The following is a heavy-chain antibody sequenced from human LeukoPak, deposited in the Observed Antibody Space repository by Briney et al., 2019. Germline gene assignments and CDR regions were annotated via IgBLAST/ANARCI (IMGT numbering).Heavy chain of an antibody. J-gene: IGHJ4*02. V-gene: IGHV3-30*02. CDR3: AKDQDIYDFWSVSDY. Sequence: GGSLRLSCAASGFTFSSYGMHWVRQAPGKGLEWVAFIRYDGSNKYYADSVKGRFTISRDNSKNTLYLQMNSLRAEDTAVYYCAKDQDIYDFWSVSDYWGQGTLVTVSS. CDR2: IRYDGSNK. CDR1: GFTFSSYG. D-gene: IGHD3-3*01.